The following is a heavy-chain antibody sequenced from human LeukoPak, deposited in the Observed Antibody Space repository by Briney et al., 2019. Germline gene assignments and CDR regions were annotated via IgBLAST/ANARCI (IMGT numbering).Heavy chain of an antibody. J-gene: IGHJ6*02. D-gene: IGHD3/OR15-3a*01. CDR1: GFTLSGHS. V-gene: IGHV3-21*01. Sequence: GGSLRLSCAATGFTLSGHSMNWVRQAPGKGLDWVSSISPTSAYIYYQDSVKGRFTISRDNAKNTLYLQMNSLRAEDTAVYYCARSTDSWTNYYGMDVWGQGTTVTVSS. CDR2: ISPTSAYI. CDR3: ARSTDSWTNYYGMDV.